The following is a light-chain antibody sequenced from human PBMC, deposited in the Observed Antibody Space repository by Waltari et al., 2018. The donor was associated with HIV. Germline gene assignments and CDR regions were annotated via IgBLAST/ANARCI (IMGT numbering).Light chain of an antibody. V-gene: IGLV2-11*01. CDR2: DVT. CDR3: CSYAGSYTFV. Sequence: QSALPQPRSVSGSPGQSVTIPCTGPSSDVGGYNYVSWYQQHPGKAPKLMIYDVTKRPSGVPDRFSGSKSGNTASLTISGLQAEDEADYYCCSYAGSYTFVFGGGTKVTVL. J-gene: IGLJ2*01. CDR1: SSDVGGYNY.